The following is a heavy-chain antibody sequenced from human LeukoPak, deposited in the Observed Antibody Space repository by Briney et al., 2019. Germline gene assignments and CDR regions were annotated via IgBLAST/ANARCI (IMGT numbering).Heavy chain of an antibody. CDR1: GYMFTNYG. CDR2: ISAHNGDA. D-gene: IGHD4/OR15-4a*01. J-gene: IGHJ4*02. CDR3: ARVPRMTMVTPRHFDS. Sequence: ASVKVSCKASGYMFTNYGISWVRQAPGQGLEWMGWISAHNGDADYAQKFQGRATMTTDTSTSTAYVELKSLRSDDTAVYYCARVPRMTMVTPRHFDSWGQGTLVTVSS. V-gene: IGHV1-18*01.